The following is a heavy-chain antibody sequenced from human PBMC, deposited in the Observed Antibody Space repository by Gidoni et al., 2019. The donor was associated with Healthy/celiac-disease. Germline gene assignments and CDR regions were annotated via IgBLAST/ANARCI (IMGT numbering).Heavy chain of an antibody. D-gene: IGHD3-16*01. Sequence: EVQLLESGGGLVQPGGSLRLSCAASGFTFSSYAMSWVRQAPGKGLEWVSAISGSGGSTYNADSVKGRFTISRDNSKNTLYLQMNSLRAEDTAVYYCAKDQGMITFGGSGNFDYWGQGTLVTVSS. J-gene: IGHJ4*02. CDR1: GFTFSSYA. CDR2: ISGSGGST. CDR3: AKDQGMITFGGSGNFDY. V-gene: IGHV3-23*01.